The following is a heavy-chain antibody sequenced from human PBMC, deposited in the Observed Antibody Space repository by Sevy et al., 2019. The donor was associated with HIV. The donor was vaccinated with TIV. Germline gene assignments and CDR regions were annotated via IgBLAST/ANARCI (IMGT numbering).Heavy chain of an antibody. Sequence: GSLRLSCAASGFTFSDYYMSWIRQAPGKGLEWGSYISWSDKSIYYADSVKGRFTISRDNAKNSLYLQMNSLRAEDTAVYYCARNHVKDGDLGDYYYYAMDVWGQGTTVTVSS. CDR1: GFTFSDYY. CDR2: ISWSDKSI. V-gene: IGHV3-11*01. D-gene: IGHD4-17*01. J-gene: IGHJ6*02. CDR3: ARNHVKDGDLGDYYYYAMDV.